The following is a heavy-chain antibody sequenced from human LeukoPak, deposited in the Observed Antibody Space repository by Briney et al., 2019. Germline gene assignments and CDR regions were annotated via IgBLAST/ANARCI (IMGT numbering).Heavy chain of an antibody. CDR1: GASISSYY. CDR2: IYYSGST. Sequence: SETLSLTCTVSGASISSYYWSWIRQPPGKGREWIGYIYYSGSTNYNPSLKSRVTISVDTSKNQFSLKLSSVTAADTAVYYCARVYPYYGITGYVDYWGQGTLVTVSS. D-gene: IGHD3-22*01. J-gene: IGHJ4*02. V-gene: IGHV4-59*01. CDR3: ARVYPYYGITGYVDY.